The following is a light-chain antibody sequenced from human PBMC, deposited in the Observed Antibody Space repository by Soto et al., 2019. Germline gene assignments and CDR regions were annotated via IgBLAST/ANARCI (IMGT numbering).Light chain of an antibody. V-gene: IGKV3-11*01. CDR2: DAS. Sequence: EIVLTQSPGTLSLSPGERATLSCRASQSIRNFLAWYQQKPGQAPRLLIYDASNRATGIPARFSGSWSRTDFTLTISSLEPEDFAVYYCQQRSNWPPITVGQGTRLEIK. CDR3: QQRSNWPPIT. CDR1: QSIRNF. J-gene: IGKJ5*01.